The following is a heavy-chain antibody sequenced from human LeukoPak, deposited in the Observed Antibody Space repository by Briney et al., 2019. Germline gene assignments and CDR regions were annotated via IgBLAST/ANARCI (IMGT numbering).Heavy chain of an antibody. CDR1: GGSMSPYH. J-gene: IGHJ4*02. CDR2: INHSGST. CDR3: ARVRKGPLESFDY. Sequence: SETLSLTCTVSGGSMSPYHWGWIRQPPGKGLEWIGEINHSGSTNYNPSLKSRVTISVDTSKNQFSLKLSSVTAADTAVYYCARVRKGPLESFDYWGQGTLVTVSS. D-gene: IGHD1-14*01. V-gene: IGHV4-34*01.